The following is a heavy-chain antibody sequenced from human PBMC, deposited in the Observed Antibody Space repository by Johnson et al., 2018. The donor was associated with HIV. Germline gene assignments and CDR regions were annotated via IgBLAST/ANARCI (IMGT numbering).Heavy chain of an antibody. CDR1: GFTFSGNN. V-gene: IGHV3-66*01. D-gene: IGHD2-21*02. Sequence: VQLVESGGGVVQPGGSLRLSCAASGFTFSGNNMSWVRQAPGKGLEWVSVISSGGSTYYSDSVKGRFTTTRNNSKNTLYLQMNSLRAEDTAVYYCATVVTAPRAFDIWGQGTMVTVSS. CDR2: ISSGGST. J-gene: IGHJ3*02. CDR3: ATVVTAPRAFDI.